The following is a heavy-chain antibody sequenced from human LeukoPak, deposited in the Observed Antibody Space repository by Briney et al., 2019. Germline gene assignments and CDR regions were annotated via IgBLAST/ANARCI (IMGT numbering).Heavy chain of an antibody. CDR2: ISGTGGNT. V-gene: IGHV3-23*01. Sequence: GGSLRLSCAASGFTFSTYAMSWVRQAPGKGLEWVSAISGTGGNTYYADSVKGRFTISRDNSKNTLYLQMNSLRAEDTAVYYCAKSTCSGTDCYGGYIDYWGQGTLVTVSS. D-gene: IGHD2-2*01. J-gene: IGHJ4*02. CDR3: AKSTCSGTDCYGGYIDY. CDR1: GFTFSTYA.